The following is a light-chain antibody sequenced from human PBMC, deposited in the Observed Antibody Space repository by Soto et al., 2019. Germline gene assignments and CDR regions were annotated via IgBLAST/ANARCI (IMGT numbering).Light chain of an antibody. J-gene: IGKJ1*01. CDR3: QQFGSSAWS. CDR2: GAS. Sequence: EIVLTQSPGTLSLSPGERATLSCRASQRISSSYLAWYQQKPGQAPRLLIQGASSRASGIPDRFSGSGSGTDFILTIGGLEPEDFAVYYCQQFGSSAWSFGQGTKVEIK. CDR1: QRISSSY. V-gene: IGKV3-20*01.